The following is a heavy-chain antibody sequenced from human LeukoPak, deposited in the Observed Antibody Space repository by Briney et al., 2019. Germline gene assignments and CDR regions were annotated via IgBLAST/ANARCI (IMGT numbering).Heavy chain of an antibody. V-gene: IGHV1-8*01. CDR2: MNPNSGNT. D-gene: IGHD3-22*01. CDR1: GYTFTSYD. J-gene: IGHJ4*02. Sequence: ASVKVSCKASGYTFTSYDINWVRQATGQGLEWMGWMNPNSGNTGYAQKFQGRVTMTRNTSISTAYMELSSLRSEDTAVYYCARDGYYDSSGPYYFDYWGQGTLVTVSS. CDR3: ARDGYYDSSGPYYFDY.